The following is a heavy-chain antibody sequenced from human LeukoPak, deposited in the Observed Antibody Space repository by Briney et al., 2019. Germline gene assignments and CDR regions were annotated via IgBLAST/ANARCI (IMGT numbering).Heavy chain of an antibody. CDR3: ARGHIVVVPAQYYYYMDV. Sequence: SEALSLTCAVYGGSFSGYYWSWIRQPPGKRLEWIGEINHSGSTNYNPSLKSRVTISVDTSKNQFPLKLSSVTAADTAVYYCARGHIVVVPAQYYYYMDVWGKGTTVTVSS. J-gene: IGHJ6*03. CDR2: INHSGST. V-gene: IGHV4-34*01. CDR1: GGSFSGYY. D-gene: IGHD2-2*01.